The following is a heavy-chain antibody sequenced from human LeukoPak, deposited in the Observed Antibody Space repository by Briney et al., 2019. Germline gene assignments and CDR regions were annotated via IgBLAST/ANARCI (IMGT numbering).Heavy chain of an antibody. Sequence: QSGGSLRLSCAASGFTFSSYAMSWVRQAPGKGLEWVSAISGSGSTYHADSVKGRFTISRDIFKNTLYLQMNSLRAEDTAVYYCVHGGLYYLDYWGQGTLVTVSS. D-gene: IGHD3-10*01. J-gene: IGHJ4*02. CDR1: GFTFSSYA. V-gene: IGHV3-23*01. CDR3: VHGGLYYLDY. CDR2: ISGSGST.